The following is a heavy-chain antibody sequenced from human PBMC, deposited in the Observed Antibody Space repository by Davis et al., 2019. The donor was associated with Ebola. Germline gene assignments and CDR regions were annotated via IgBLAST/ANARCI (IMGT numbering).Heavy chain of an antibody. V-gene: IGHV6-1*01. J-gene: IGHJ4*02. CDR2: TYYSSKWYN. Sequence: HSQTLSLTCAISGDSVSSGGWNWIRQSPSRGLEWLGRTYYSSKWYNDYAVSVKSRITIKPDTSNNQLSLHLNSVTPEDTAVYYCARGWLRSGLDSWGQGTLVTVSS. CDR3: ARGWLRSGLDS. CDR1: GDSVSSGG. D-gene: IGHD5-12*01.